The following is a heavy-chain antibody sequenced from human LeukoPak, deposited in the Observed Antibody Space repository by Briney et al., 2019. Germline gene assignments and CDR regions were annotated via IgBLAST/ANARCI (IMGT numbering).Heavy chain of an antibody. V-gene: IGHV3-23*01. CDR3: AKEFRSQTFDY. CDR2: ISDSGGHST. Sequence: GSLRLSCAASGFTFSNYAMSWVRQAPGKGLEWVSAISDSGGHSTYYADSVKGRFTISRDDSKNTLYLQMNGLRAEDTAVYYCAKEFRSQTFDYWGQGTLVTVSS. J-gene: IGHJ4*02. CDR1: GFTFSNYA.